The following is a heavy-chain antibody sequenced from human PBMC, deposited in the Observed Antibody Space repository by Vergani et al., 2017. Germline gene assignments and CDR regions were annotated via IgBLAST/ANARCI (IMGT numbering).Heavy chain of an antibody. Sequence: QVQLVQSGAEVKKPGASVKVSCKASGYTFTGYYMHWVRQAPGQGLEWMGWINPNSGGKTYAQKFQGRVTMTRDTSISTAYMELSRLRSDDTAVYYCARDHQDSSFVPWGQGTLVTVSS. V-gene: IGHV1-2*02. CDR1: GYTFTGYY. D-gene: IGHD6-13*01. CDR3: ARDHQDSSFVP. J-gene: IGHJ5*02. CDR2: INPNSGGK.